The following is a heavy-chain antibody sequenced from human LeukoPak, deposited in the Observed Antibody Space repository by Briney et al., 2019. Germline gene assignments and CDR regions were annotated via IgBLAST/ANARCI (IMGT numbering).Heavy chain of an antibody. D-gene: IGHD3-22*01. V-gene: IGHV3-53*01. CDR1: GFTVSSNY. Sequence: GGSLRLSCAASGFTVSSNYMSWVRQAPGKGLGGVSGIYSGGSTYYADSVKGRFTISRDNSKNTLYLQMNSLRAEDTAVYYCAREGPSYYDSSGYYYSSGDAFDIWGQGTMVTVSS. J-gene: IGHJ3*02. CDR3: AREGPSYYDSSGYYYSSGDAFDI. CDR2: IYSGGST.